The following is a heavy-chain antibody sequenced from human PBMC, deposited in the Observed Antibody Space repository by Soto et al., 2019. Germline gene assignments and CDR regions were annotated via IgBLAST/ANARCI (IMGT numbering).Heavy chain of an antibody. CDR1: GFIFSNYW. J-gene: IGHJ4*01. V-gene: IGHV3-74*01. CDR2: INTDGSTT. CDR3: STDTCGPRDQ. D-gene: IGHD2-2*01. Sequence: EVQLVESGGGLVQPGGSLRLSCAASGFIFSNYWMHWVRQAPGKGLVWVSRINTDGSTTTYADSVKGRFTISRDNAKSTLYLPMISLRAEDTAVYFCSTDTCGPRDQWGPGSLVTVSS.